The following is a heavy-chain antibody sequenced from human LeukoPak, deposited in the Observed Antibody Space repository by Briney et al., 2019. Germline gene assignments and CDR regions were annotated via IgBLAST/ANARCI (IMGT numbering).Heavy chain of an antibody. CDR1: GFPSTSYG. CDR2: ISYDGTNK. J-gene: IGHJ4*02. V-gene: IGHV3-30*18. CDR3: AKDGYYNSGTFPDY. Sequence: PGGSLRLSCVASGFPSTSYGMNWVRQAPGKGLEWVAVISYDGTNKFYVDSVRGRITISRDNSKNTLYLQMDSLRAEDTAVYYCAKDGYYNSGTFPDYWGQGTLVTVSS. D-gene: IGHD3-10*01.